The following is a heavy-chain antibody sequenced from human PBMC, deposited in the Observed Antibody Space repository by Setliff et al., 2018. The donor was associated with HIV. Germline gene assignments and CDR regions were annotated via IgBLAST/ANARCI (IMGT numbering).Heavy chain of an antibody. CDR2: INHSGNT. CDR3: SRGRGWPIYYFDF. Sequence: SETLSLTCAVYGGSFSDNYWTWIRQPPGKGLEWIGEINHSGNTNFNPSRRSRVNISTDTSKNQFSLRLSFVTAADTAMDYCSRGRGWPIYYFDFWSQGTLVTVSS. V-gene: IGHV4-34*01. J-gene: IGHJ4*02. CDR1: GGSFSDNY. D-gene: IGHD6-19*01.